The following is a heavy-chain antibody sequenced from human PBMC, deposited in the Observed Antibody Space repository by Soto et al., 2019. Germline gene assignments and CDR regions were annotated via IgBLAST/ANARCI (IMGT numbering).Heavy chain of an antibody. CDR2: MNPNSGDT. CDR1: GYTFTTYD. V-gene: IGHV1-8*01. D-gene: IGHD5-12*01. J-gene: IGHJ4*02. Sequence: QVQLVQSGAEVKKPGASVKVSCKATGYTFTTYDINWVRQATGQGLEWMGWMNPNSGDTGYAQKFQGRVTMTRDTSISTAYMDLSTLTSEDTAVYYCVRGLEWLRNYWGQGTLVTVSS. CDR3: VRGLEWLRNY.